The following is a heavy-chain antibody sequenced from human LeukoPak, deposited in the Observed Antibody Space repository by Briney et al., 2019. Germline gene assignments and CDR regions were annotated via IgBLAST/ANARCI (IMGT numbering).Heavy chain of an antibody. J-gene: IGHJ4*02. CDR1: GFTFSDYY. CDR3: ARESPYYDSSGSDY. V-gene: IGHV3-11*04. D-gene: IGHD3-22*01. Sequence: PGGSLRLSCAASGFTFSDYYMSWIRQAPGKGLEWVSYISSSGSTIYYADSVRGRFTISRDNAKNSLYLQMNSLRAEDTAVYYCARESPYYDSSGSDYWGQGTLVTVSS. CDR2: ISSSGSTI.